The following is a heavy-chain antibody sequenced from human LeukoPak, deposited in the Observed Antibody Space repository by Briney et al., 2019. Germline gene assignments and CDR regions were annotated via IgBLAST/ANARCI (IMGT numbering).Heavy chain of an antibody. CDR1: GFTFGDYA. CDR2: IRSKAYGGTT. V-gene: IGHV3-49*04. Sequence: GGSLRLSCTASGFTFGDYAMSWVRQAPGKGLEWVGFIRSKAYGGTTEYAASVKGRFTISRDDSKSIAYLQMNSLKTEDTAVYYCTRASYYGSGIQFDPWGQGTLVTVSS. CDR3: TRASYYGSGIQFDP. D-gene: IGHD3-10*01. J-gene: IGHJ5*02.